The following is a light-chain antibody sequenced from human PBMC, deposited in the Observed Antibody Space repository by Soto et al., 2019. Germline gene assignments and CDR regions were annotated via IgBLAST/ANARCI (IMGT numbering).Light chain of an antibody. CDR1: QGISNY. V-gene: IGKV1-27*01. CDR3: KKYNSASWS. Sequence: DIQMTQSPSSLSASVGDRVTTTCRASQGISNYLAWYQQKPGKVPKLLIYAASTLQSGVPSRFSGSGSGTDFTLTISSLQPEDVAPYYCKKYNSASWSFGQVTKVEIK. CDR2: AAS. J-gene: IGKJ1*01.